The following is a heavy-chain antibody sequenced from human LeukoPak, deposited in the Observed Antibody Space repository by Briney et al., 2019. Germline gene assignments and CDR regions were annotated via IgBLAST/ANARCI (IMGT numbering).Heavy chain of an antibody. Sequence: GGSLRLSCAASGFTFSIYYMHWVRQAPGKGLVWVSHIESDGGRTTYADSVKGRFIISRDNAKNTLYLQMNGLRAEDTAVYYCARGGPAGVATNDYWGQGTLVTVSS. D-gene: IGHD5-24*01. V-gene: IGHV3-74*01. J-gene: IGHJ4*02. CDR2: IESDGGRT. CDR1: GFTFSIYY. CDR3: ARGGPAGVATNDY.